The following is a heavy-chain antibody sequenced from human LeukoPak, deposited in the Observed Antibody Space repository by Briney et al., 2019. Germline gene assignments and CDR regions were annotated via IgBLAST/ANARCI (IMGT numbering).Heavy chain of an antibody. CDR1: GFTFSSYG. CDR2: IWYDGSNK. Sequence: PGGSLRLSCAASGFTFSSYGMHWVRQAPGKGLEWVAVIWYDGSNKYYADSVKGRFTISRDNSKNTLYLQMNSLRAEDTAVYYCARGPYDFWSGYWGADYYYGMDVWGQGTTVTVSS. CDR3: ARGPYDFWSGYWGADYYYGMDV. V-gene: IGHV3-33*01. D-gene: IGHD3-3*01. J-gene: IGHJ6*02.